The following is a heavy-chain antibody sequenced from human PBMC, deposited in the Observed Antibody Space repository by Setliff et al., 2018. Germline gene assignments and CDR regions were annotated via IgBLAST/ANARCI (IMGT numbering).Heavy chain of an antibody. CDR2: MYPGRNT. V-gene: IGHV4-38-2*01. CDR1: GYSISSGHY. D-gene: IGHD6-19*01. CDR3: ARYPRRGNGWYPYYVDV. Sequence: PSETLSLTCDVSGYSISSGHYWGWIRQPPGKGLEWIGSMYPGRNTYYNPSLKSRATVSVDTSTSQFSLRLTSVTAADSAVYFCARYPRRGNGWYPYYVDVWGKGTTVTVSS. J-gene: IGHJ6*03.